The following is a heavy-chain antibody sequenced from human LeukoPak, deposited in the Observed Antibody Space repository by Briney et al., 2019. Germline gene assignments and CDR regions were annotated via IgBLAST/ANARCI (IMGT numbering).Heavy chain of an antibody. CDR2: ITPIFGTP. D-gene: IGHD4-23*01. Sequence: SVKVSCKASGCTFSSYDISWVRQAPGQGLEWMGGITPIFGTPKYAQKFQGRVTITAVESMSITYMELSSLRSEDTAAYYCARGWLAETTVVTPYNYWGQGTLVTVSS. CDR3: ARGWLAETTVVTPYNY. CDR1: GCTFSSYD. V-gene: IGHV1-69*13. J-gene: IGHJ4*02.